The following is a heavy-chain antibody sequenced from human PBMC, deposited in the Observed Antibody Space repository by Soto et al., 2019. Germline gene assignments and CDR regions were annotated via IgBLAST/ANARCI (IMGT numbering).Heavy chain of an antibody. CDR2: ISSNGGST. CDR3: VKEYYYDSSGYYERLDY. CDR1: GFTFSSYA. J-gene: IGHJ4*02. D-gene: IGHD3-22*01. Sequence: GGSLRLSCAASGFTFSSYAMHWVRQAPGKGLEYVSAISSNGGSTYYADSVKGRFTISRDNSKNTLYLQMSSLRAEDTAVYYCVKEYYYDSSGYYERLDYWGQGTLVTVSS. V-gene: IGHV3-64D*08.